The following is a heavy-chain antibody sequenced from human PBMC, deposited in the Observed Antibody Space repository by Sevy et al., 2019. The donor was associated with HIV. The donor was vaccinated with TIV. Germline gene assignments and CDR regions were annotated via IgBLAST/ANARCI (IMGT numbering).Heavy chain of an antibody. J-gene: IGHJ3*02. CDR1: GYTFTSYG. CDR3: ARGYYDFWSGYYRRDAFDI. V-gene: IGHV1-18*01. D-gene: IGHD3-3*01. Sequence: ASVKVSCTASGYTFTSYGISWVRQAPGQGLEWMGWISAYNDNTNYAQKLQGRVTLTTDTSTSTAYMELRSLRSDDTAVYYCARGYYDFWSGYYRRDAFDIWCQGTMVTVSS. CDR2: ISAYNDNT.